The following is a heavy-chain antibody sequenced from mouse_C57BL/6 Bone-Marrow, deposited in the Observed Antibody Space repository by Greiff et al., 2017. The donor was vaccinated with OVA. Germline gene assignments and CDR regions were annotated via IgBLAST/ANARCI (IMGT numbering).Heavy chain of an antibody. CDR1: GYTFTDYE. CDR3: TGYYYGSSYVEGMDY. J-gene: IGHJ4*01. D-gene: IGHD1-1*01. V-gene: IGHV1-15*01. Sequence: VQLQESGAELVRPGASVTLSCKASGYTFTDYEMHWVKQTPVHGLEWIGAIDPETGGTAYNQKFKGKAILTADKSSSTAYMELRSLTSEDSAVYYCTGYYYGSSYVEGMDYWGQGTSVTVSS. CDR2: IDPETGGT.